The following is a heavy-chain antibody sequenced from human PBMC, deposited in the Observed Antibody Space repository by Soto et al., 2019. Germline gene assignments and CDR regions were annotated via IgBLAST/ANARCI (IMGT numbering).Heavy chain of an antibody. V-gene: IGHV3-30*18. Sequence: QVQLVESGGGAVQPGASLRLSCVASGFDFTYYAMHWVRQAPGKGLESVAGMSSDGSKIHHTASVKGRFTTSRDNSKTTLYLQMTSLRKEDTALYFCAKDEGVGGTLGLFDYWGQGTLVSVSS. D-gene: IGHD1-26*01. CDR1: GFDFTYYA. CDR3: AKDEGVGGTLGLFDY. J-gene: IGHJ4*02. CDR2: MSSDGSKI.